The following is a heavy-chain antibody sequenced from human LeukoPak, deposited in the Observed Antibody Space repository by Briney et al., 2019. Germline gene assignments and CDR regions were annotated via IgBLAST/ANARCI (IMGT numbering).Heavy chain of an antibody. CDR3: ARVPRDDFWSGYYDYYYYYYMDV. CDR1: GYTFTSYG. Sequence: ASVKVSCNASGYTFTSYGISWGRQATGQGLEWMGWMNPNSGNTGYAQKFLVRVTITRNTSISTAYKELSRLRSEDTAVYYCARVPRDDFWSGYYDYYYYYYMDVWGKGTTVTVSS. CDR2: MNPNSGNT. J-gene: IGHJ6*03. D-gene: IGHD3-3*01. V-gene: IGHV1-8*03.